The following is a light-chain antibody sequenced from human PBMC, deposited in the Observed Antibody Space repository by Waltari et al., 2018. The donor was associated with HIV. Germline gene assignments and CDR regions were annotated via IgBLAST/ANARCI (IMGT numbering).Light chain of an antibody. Sequence: QSALTQPASVSGSLGQSVTISCTGANSDIGGYNYVSWYQQHPGKAPKLIIHAVSIPPSGVSDRFAGSKSGNTASLTISGLQAEDESDYYCSSFITTTTHVVFGGGTRLTVL. CDR3: SSFITTTTHVV. V-gene: IGLV2-14*01. CDR2: AVS. CDR1: NSDIGGYNY. J-gene: IGLJ2*01.